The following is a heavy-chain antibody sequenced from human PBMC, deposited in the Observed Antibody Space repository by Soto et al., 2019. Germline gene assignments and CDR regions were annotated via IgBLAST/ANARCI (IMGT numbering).Heavy chain of an antibody. CDR1: GGTFSSYT. J-gene: IGHJ4*02. CDR3: ARDPVDLVHTIGGFDY. V-gene: IGHV1-69*08. CDR2: IIPILGIV. Sequence: QVQLVQSGAEVKKPGSSVKVSCKASGGTFSSYTISWVRQAPGQGLEWMGRIIPILGIVPYAQNFQGRVTITADKSTGTVYMELGSLRSEDTAVYYCARDPVDLVHTIGGFDYWGQGTLVTVSS. D-gene: IGHD5-12*01.